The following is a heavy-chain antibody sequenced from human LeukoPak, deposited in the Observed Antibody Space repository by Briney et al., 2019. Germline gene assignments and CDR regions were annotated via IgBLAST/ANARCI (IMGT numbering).Heavy chain of an antibody. J-gene: IGHJ4*02. V-gene: IGHV1-18*01. CDR1: GYTFTSYG. D-gene: IGHD3-3*01. CDR2: ISAYNGNT. CDR3: ARDLYDFWSGYPMFDY. Sequence: ASVKVSCKASGYTFTSYGISWVRQAPGQGLEWMGWISAYNGNTNYAQKLQGRVTMTTDTSTSTAYIELRSLRSDDTAVYYCARDLYDFWSGYPMFDYWGQGTLVTVSS.